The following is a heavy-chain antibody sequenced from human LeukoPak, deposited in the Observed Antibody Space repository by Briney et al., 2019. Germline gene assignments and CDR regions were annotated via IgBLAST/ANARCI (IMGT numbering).Heavy chain of an antibody. CDR3: ARVGRGEALDI. D-gene: IGHD3-10*01. V-gene: IGHV3-48*03. J-gene: IGHJ3*02. CDR1: GFTFSSYE. CDR2: ISSSGSAI. Sequence: GGSLRLSCAASGFTFSSYEMNWVRQAPGKGLEWVSYISSSGSAIYYADSVKGRFTISRDNAKNSLYLQMNSLRAEDTAVYYCARVGRGEALDIWGQGTMVTVSS.